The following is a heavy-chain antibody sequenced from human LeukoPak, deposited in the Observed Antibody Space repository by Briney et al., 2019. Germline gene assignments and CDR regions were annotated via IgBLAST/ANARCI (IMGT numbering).Heavy chain of an antibody. J-gene: IGHJ4*02. V-gene: IGHV1-69*04. CDR1: GGTFSSYA. Sequence: EASVKVSCKASGGTFSSYAISWVRQAPGQGLEWMGRIIPILGIANYAQKFQGRVTITADKSTSTAYMELSSLRSEDTAVYYCARGQGQYSSGWDGDYWGQGTLVTVSS. D-gene: IGHD6-19*01. CDR3: ARGQGQYSSGWDGDY. CDR2: IIPILGIA.